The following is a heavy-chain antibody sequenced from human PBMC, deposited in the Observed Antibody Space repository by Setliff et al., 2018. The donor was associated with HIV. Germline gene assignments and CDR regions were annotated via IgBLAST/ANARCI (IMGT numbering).Heavy chain of an antibody. Sequence: SETLSLTCTVSGGSISSYYWSWIRQPPGKGLEWIGYINHSGSTNYNPSLKSRVTISVDTSKNQFSLKLSSVTAADTAVYYCARGRSFDSSGYYYMYYYYYYMDVWGKGTTVTVSS. J-gene: IGHJ6*03. CDR2: INHSGST. CDR1: GGSISSYY. CDR3: ARGRSFDSSGYYYMYYYYYYMDV. V-gene: IGHV4-59*12. D-gene: IGHD3-22*01.